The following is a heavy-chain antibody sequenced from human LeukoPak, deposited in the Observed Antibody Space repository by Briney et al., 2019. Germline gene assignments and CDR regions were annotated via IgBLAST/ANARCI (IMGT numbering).Heavy chain of an antibody. V-gene: IGHV7-4-1*02. CDR2: INPNTGNP. CDR3: ARAYQRLGDLSLPDF. CDR1: GGTFISYA. Sequence: GASVKVSCKASGGTFISYAISWVRQAPGQGLEWMGWINPNTGNPTYAQGFTGRFVFSLDTSVSTTYLQISSLKAEDTAVHYCARAYQRLGDLSLPDFWGQGTLVTVSS. D-gene: IGHD3-16*02. J-gene: IGHJ4*02.